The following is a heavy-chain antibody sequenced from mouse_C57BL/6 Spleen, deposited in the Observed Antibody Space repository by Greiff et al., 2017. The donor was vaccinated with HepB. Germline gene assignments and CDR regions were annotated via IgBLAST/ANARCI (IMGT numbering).Heavy chain of an antibody. D-gene: IGHD3-2*02. J-gene: IGHJ2*01. CDR3: AVARDSSGYVGY. Sequence: QVQLQQPGAELVRPGSSVKLSCKASGYTFTSYWMHWVKQRPIQGLEWIGNIDPSDSENHYNQKFKDKATLTEDKSSSTAYMRLSSLTSEDSAVYDSAVARDSSGYVGYWGQGTTLTVSS. V-gene: IGHV1-52*01. CDR2: IDPSDSEN. CDR1: GYTFTSYW.